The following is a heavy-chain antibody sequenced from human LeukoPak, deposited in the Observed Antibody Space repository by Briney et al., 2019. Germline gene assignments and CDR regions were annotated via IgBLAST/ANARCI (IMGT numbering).Heavy chain of an antibody. CDR3: ARSWAGSSLYFYFDY. J-gene: IGHJ4*02. CDR2: ISAYNGNT. D-gene: IGHD6-13*01. CDR1: GYTFTSYG. V-gene: IGHV1-18*04. Sequence: GASVKVSCKASGYTFTSYGISWVRQAPGQGLEWMGWISAYNGNTNYAQKLQGRVTMTTDTSTSTAYMELRSLRSDDTAVYYCARSWAGSSLYFYFDYWGQGTLVTVSS.